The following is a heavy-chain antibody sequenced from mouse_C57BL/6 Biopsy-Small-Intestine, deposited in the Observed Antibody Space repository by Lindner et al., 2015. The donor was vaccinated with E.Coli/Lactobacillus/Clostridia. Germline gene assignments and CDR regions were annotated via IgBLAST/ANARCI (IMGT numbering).Heavy chain of an antibody. V-gene: IGHV1-54*01. CDR3: ARDSDYDFDD. D-gene: IGHD2-4*01. J-gene: IGHJ2*01. Sequence: VQLQESGAELVRPGTSVKVSCKASGYAFTNYLIEWVKQRPGQGLEWIGLINPGNGGTNYNEKFKGKATLTADKSSSTAYMHLSSLTSEDSAVYLCARDSDYDFDDWGQGTTLTVSS. CDR1: GYAFTNYL. CDR2: INPGNGGT.